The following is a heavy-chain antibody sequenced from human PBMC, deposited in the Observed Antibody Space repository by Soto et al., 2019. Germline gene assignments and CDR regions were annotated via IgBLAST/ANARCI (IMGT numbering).Heavy chain of an antibody. CDR1: GYSFTSYW. Sequence: PGESLKISCKGSGYSFTSYWIGWVRQMPGKGLEWMGIIYPGDSDTRYSPSFQGQVTISADNSISTAYLQWSSLKASDTAMYYCARSPNTVFRSGPNTWFDPWGQGTLVTVSS. CDR3: ARSPNTVFRSGPNTWFDP. J-gene: IGHJ5*02. D-gene: IGHD5-12*01. V-gene: IGHV5-51*01. CDR2: IYPGDSDT.